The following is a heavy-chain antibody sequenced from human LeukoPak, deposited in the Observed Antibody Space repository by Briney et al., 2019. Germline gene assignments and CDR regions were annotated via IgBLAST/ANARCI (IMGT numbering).Heavy chain of an antibody. J-gene: IGHJ6*03. Sequence: ASVKVSCKASGYTFTGYYMHWVRQATGQGLEWMGWINPNSGGTNYAQKFQGRVTMTRDTSISTAYMELSRLRSDDTAVYYCARGGNIVVVPAAFLFLDVWGKGTTVTVS. CDR3: ARGGNIVVVPAAFLFLDV. V-gene: IGHV1-2*02. D-gene: IGHD2-2*01. CDR1: GYTFTGYY. CDR2: INPNSGGT.